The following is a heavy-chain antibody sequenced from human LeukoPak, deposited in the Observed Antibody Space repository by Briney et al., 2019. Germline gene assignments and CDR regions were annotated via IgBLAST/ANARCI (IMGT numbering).Heavy chain of an antibody. V-gene: IGHV3-30*18. D-gene: IGHD3-9*01. CDR2: ISYDGNNN. CDR1: GFTFSRYG. CDR3: AKDQRGDILTGSPFDY. Sequence: GGSLRLSCAASGFTFSRYGMHWVRQAPGRGLEWVALISYDGNNNYYADSVKGRFTISRDNSKNTLYLQMNSLRAEDTAVYFCAKDQRGDILTGSPFDYWGQGTLVAVSS. J-gene: IGHJ4*02.